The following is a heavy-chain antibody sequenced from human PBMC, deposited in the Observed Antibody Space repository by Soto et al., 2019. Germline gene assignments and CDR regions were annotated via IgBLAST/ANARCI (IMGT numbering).Heavy chain of an antibody. CDR2: ISSSSSYI. CDR1: GFTFSSYS. CDR3: ARSPGRDYYDSSGEVDY. D-gene: IGHD3-22*01. V-gene: IGHV3-21*01. Sequence: LRLSCAASGFTFSSYSMNWVRQAPGKGLEWVSSISSSSSYIYYADSVKGRFTISRDNAKNSLYLQMNSLRAEDTAVYYCARSPGRDYYDSSGEVDYWGQGTLVTVSS. J-gene: IGHJ4*02.